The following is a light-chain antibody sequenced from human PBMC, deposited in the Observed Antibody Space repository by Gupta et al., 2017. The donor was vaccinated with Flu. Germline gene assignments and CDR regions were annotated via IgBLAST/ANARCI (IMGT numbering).Light chain of an antibody. CDR3: QQYNSYPLT. Sequence: DIQMTQSPSALSAYVGDRVTITCRASQSINNWLAWYQQKPGKAPNLLIYKASNLESGVPSRFSGSGSGTEFTLTISSLQPEDFATYYCQQYNSYPLTFGGGTKVE. J-gene: IGKJ4*01. V-gene: IGKV1-5*03. CDR1: QSINNW. CDR2: KAS.